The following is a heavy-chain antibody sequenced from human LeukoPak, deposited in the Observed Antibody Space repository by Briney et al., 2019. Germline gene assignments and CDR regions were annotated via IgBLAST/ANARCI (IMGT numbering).Heavy chain of an antibody. D-gene: IGHD2-2*01. Sequence: SETLSLTCTVSGGSISSYYWSWIRQPAGKGLEWIGRIYTSGSTNYNPSLKSRVTISVDTSKNQFSLKLSSVTAADTAVYYCAKDGGSDIVVVPAASRTSWFDPWGQGTLVTVSS. CDR2: IYTSGST. CDR3: AKDGGSDIVVVPAASRTSWFDP. J-gene: IGHJ5*02. CDR1: GGSISSYY. V-gene: IGHV4-4*07.